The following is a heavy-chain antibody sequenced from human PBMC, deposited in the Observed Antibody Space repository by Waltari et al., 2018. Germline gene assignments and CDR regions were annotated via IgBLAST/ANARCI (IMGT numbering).Heavy chain of an antibody. CDR3: ARAPMGLRYSLGI. Sequence: EVQLVETGGGLIQPGGSLRLSCAASGFTVSSNYMRWVRQAPGKGVEWVSVIYSGGSTYYADSVKGRFTISRDNSKNTLYLQMNSLRAEDTAVYYCARAPMGLRYSLGIWGQGTMVTVSS. CDR2: IYSGGST. J-gene: IGHJ3*02. V-gene: IGHV3-53*02. D-gene: IGHD3-9*01. CDR1: GFTVSSNY.